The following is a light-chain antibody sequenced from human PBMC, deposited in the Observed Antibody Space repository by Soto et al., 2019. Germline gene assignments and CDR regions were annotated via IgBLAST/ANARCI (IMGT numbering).Light chain of an antibody. Sequence: QSALTQPPSASGSPGQSVTISCTGTSSDVGAYNYVSWYQQHPGRAPKLFIYEVSMRPSGVPDRFSGSKSANTASLTVSGLQAEDEADYYCSAYAGSNTVVFGGGTKVTVL. J-gene: IGLJ3*02. V-gene: IGLV2-8*01. CDR3: SAYAGSNTVV. CDR2: EVS. CDR1: SSDVGAYNY.